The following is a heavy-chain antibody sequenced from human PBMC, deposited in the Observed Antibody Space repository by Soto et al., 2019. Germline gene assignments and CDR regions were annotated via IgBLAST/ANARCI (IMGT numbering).Heavy chain of an antibody. D-gene: IGHD2-21*01. Sequence: GGSLRLSCAASGFTFSSYVMSWVRQAPGKGLEWVSTISDSGASTYYADSVKGRFTISRDNSKNTLYLQMNSLRAEDAAVYFCASIPDCWGQGTLVTVSS. J-gene: IGHJ4*02. CDR1: GFTFSSYV. V-gene: IGHV3-23*01. CDR3: ASIPDC. CDR2: ISDSGAST.